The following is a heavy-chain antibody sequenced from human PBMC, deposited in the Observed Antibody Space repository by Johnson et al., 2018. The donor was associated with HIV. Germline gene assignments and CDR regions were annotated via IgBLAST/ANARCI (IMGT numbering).Heavy chain of an antibody. CDR2: ISGSGGST. Sequence: VQLVESGGGVVRPGGSLRLSCAASGFTFDDYGMSWVRQAPGKGLEWVSGISGSGGSTYYADSVKGRFTISSDNSKNTLYFQMNSLRADDTAVYYCAREEMEWGAFDIWGHGTMVIVSS. D-gene: IGHD3-3*01. CDR3: AREEMEWGAFDI. CDR1: GFTFDDYG. J-gene: IGHJ3*02. V-gene: IGHV3-20*04.